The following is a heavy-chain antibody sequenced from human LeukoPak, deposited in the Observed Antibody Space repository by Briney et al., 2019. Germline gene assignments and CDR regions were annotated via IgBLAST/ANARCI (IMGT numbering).Heavy chain of an antibody. V-gene: IGHV5-51*01. D-gene: IGHD3-22*01. CDR2: IYPANSDT. CDR1: GYRFINYW. Sequence: GESLKISCKGSGYRFINYWIGWVRQRPGKGPEWMAIIYPANSDTRYSPSLQGQVTISVDKSIGTAYLQWSSLKASDTAMYYCASHFDTDGYFAFDQWGQGTLVIVSS. CDR3: ASHFDTDGYFAFDQ. J-gene: IGHJ4*02.